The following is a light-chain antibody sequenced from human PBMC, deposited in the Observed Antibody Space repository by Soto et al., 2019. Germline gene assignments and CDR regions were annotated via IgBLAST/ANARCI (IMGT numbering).Light chain of an antibody. CDR1: DIGSKS. V-gene: IGLV3-21*02. CDR3: QAWDTTSDHYV. J-gene: IGLJ1*01. CDR2: DDS. Sequence: SYELTQPPSLSVAPGQTARITCGGNDIGSKSVHWYQQKPGQAPVLVIYDDSDRPSGIPERFSGSNSGNTATLTFSWVEAGDEADYYCQAWDTTSDHYVFGTRTKVTVL.